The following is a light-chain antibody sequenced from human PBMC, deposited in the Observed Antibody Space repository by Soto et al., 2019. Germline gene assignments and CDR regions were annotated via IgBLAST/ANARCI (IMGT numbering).Light chain of an antibody. CDR3: LQYGSSAWT. V-gene: IGKV3-20*01. Sequence: EIVLTQSPGTLSLSPGERATLSCRASQSVSSSYLAWYQHKPGQAPRLLLYGASSRATGIPDRFSGSGSGTDFTLTISRLDPEDFAVYYCLQYGSSAWTFGQGTKVEI. J-gene: IGKJ1*01. CDR1: QSVSSSY. CDR2: GAS.